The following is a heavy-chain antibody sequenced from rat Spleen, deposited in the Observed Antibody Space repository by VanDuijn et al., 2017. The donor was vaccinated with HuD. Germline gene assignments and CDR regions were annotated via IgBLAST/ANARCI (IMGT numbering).Heavy chain of an antibody. CDR3: VRPAGTVVPNWYVH. CDR2: ISTGGGNT. V-gene: IGHV5S13*01. D-gene: IGHD1-1*01. J-gene: IGHJ3*01. Sequence: VQLKESGPGLVQPSQTLSLTCTVSGFSLTSDGVSWVRQAPTKGLEWVASISTGGGNTYYRDSVKGRFTISRDNAKSTLYLQMDSRRSEDTATYYCVRPAGTVVPNWYVHWGQGTLVTVSS. CDR1: GFSLTSDG.